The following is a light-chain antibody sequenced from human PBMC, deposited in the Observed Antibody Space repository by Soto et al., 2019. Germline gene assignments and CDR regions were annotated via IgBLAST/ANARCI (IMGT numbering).Light chain of an antibody. Sequence: QSALTQPASVSGSPGQSITISCTGTSSDVGGYTSVSWYQQQPGKAPKLMIYDVSNRPSGVSDRFSGSKSGNTASLTISGLQAEDEADYYCNSYTTSSTRVFGTGTKVTVL. CDR2: DVS. CDR3: NSYTTSSTRV. J-gene: IGLJ1*01. CDR1: SSDVGGYTS. V-gene: IGLV2-14*03.